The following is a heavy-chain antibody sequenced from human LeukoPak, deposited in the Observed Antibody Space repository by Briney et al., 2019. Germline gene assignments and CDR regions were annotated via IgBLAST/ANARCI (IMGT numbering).Heavy chain of an antibody. Sequence: SETLSLTCTVSGGSVSSGYYYWSWIRQPPGKGLEWIGYIYNSGNTNYNPSLKSRLTISVDTSKNQFSLKLSSVTAADTAVYYCARDGRIQLWFAFDIWGQGTMVTVSS. CDR3: ARDGRIQLWFAFDI. J-gene: IGHJ3*02. CDR1: GGSVSSGYYY. CDR2: IYNSGNT. V-gene: IGHV4-61*01. D-gene: IGHD5-18*01.